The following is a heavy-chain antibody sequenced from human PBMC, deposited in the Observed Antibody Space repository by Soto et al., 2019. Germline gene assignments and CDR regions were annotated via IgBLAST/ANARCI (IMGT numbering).Heavy chain of an antibody. CDR3: ARGRGSSWYRGFWVWFDP. CDR1: GGSFSGYY. D-gene: IGHD6-13*01. CDR2: INHSGST. J-gene: IGHJ5*02. V-gene: IGHV4-34*01. Sequence: SETLSLTCAVYGGSFSGYYWSWIRQPPGKGLEWIGEINHSGSTNYNPSLKSRVTISVDTSKNQFSLKLSSVTAADTAVYYCARGRGSSWYRGFWVWFDPWGQGTLVTVSS.